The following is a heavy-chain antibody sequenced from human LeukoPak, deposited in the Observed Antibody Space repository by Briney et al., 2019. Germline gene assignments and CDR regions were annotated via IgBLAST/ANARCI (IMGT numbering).Heavy chain of an antibody. V-gene: IGHV3-30*18. CDR2: ISYDGSNK. Sequence: PGRSLRLSCAASGFTFSSYGMHWVRQAPGKGLEWVAVISYDGSNKYYADSVKGRFTISRDNSKNTLYLQKNSLRAEDTAVYYCAKGPPTSYYYYGMDVWGKGTTVTVSS. CDR3: AKGPPTSYYYYGMDV. J-gene: IGHJ6*04. CDR1: GFTFSSYG.